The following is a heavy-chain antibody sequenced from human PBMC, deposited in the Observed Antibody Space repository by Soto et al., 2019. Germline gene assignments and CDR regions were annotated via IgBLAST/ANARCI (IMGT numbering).Heavy chain of an antibody. J-gene: IGHJ6*02. CDR1: GDSVSSNSAA. Sequence: SQTLSLTCAISGDSVSSNSAAWNWIRQSPSRGLEWLGRTSYRSKWYNDYAVSVKSRITINADTSKNQFSLQLNSVTPEDTAVYYCTRVERIWGYRGPTPYGMDVWGQGTTVTVS. D-gene: IGHD5-12*01. CDR2: TSYRSKWYN. V-gene: IGHV6-1*01. CDR3: TRVERIWGYRGPTPYGMDV.